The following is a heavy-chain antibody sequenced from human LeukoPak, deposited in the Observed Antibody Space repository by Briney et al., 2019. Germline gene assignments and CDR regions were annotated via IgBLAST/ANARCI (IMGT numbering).Heavy chain of an antibody. CDR3: ARVYCSRWLGYYYYYYMDV. D-gene: IGHD2-2*01. CDR1: GGSISSSSYY. V-gene: IGHV4-39*07. CDR2: IYYSGST. Sequence: SETLSLTCTVSGGSISSSSYYWGWIRQPPGKGLEWIGSIYYSGSTYYNPSLKSRVTISVDTSKNQFSLKLSSVTAADTAVYYCARVYCSRWLGYYYYYYMDVWGKGTTVTVSS. J-gene: IGHJ6*03.